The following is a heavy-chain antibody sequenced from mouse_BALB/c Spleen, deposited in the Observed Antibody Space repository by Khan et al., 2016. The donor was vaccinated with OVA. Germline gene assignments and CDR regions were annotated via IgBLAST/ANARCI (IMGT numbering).Heavy chain of an antibody. CDR1: GYTFTDYY. CDR3: ARRNYFGYTFAY. Sequence: VXLQQSGAELARPGASVKLSCKASGYTFTDYYINWVKQRTGQGLEWIGEISPGSSDTYYNERFKGKATLTADKSSSTAYMQLSSLTSEASAVYFCARRNYFGYTFAYWGQGTLVTVSA. D-gene: IGHD1-2*01. CDR2: ISPGSSDT. V-gene: IGHV1-77*01. J-gene: IGHJ3*01.